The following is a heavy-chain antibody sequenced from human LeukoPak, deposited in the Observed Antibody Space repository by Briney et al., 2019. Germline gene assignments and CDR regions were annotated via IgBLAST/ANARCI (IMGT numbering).Heavy chain of an antibody. V-gene: IGHV3-7*01. CDR2: IKQDGSEK. J-gene: IGHJ6*02. Sequence: GGSLRLSCAASGFTSSSYWMSWVRQAPGKGLEWVANIKQDGSEKYYVDSVKGRFTISRDNAKNSLDLQMNSLRAEDTAVYYCAREGPYYDILTGYRSRYYYYGMDVWGQGPTVTVSS. CDR3: AREGPYYDILTGYRSRYYYYGMDV. D-gene: IGHD3-9*01. CDR1: GFTSSSYW.